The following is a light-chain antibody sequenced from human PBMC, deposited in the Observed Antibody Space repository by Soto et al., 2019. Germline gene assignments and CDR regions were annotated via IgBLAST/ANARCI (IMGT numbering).Light chain of an antibody. Sequence: DVVMSESPRALPVTPGEASASSCRSSHRLPHRNGYNYLDWYLQKPGQAPQLLIYLASTRASGVPDRFSGSGSGTDFTLTISSLEAEDVAAYYCMHDLQNPGTFGQGTKVDIK. J-gene: IGKJ1*01. V-gene: IGKV2-28*01. CDR2: LAS. CDR3: MHDLQNPGT. CDR1: HRLPHRNGYNY.